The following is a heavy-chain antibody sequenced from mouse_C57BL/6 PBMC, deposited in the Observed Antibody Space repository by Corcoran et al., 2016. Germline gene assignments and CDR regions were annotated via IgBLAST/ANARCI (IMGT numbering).Heavy chain of an antibody. CDR3: AREPQTAQAYYFDY. V-gene: IGHV1-26*01. J-gene: IGHJ2*01. CDR2: INPNNGGT. Sequence: EVQLQQSGPELVKPGASVKISCKASGYTFTDYYMNWVKQSHGKSLEWIGDINPNNGGTSYNQKFKGKATLTVDKSSSTAYMELRSLTSEDSAVYYCAREPQTAQAYYFDYWGQGTTLTVSS. D-gene: IGHD3-2*02. CDR1: GYTFTDYY.